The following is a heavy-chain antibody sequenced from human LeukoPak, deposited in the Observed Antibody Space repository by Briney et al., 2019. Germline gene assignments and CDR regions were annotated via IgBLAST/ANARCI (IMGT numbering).Heavy chain of an antibody. Sequence: SETLSLTCSVSGDSISSYYWSWIRQPPGKGLEWIGYIYYSGSTNYNPSLKSRVTISVDTSKNQFSLKLSSVTATDTAVYYCARKLGGVGAYNWFDPWGQGTLVTASS. CDR2: IYYSGST. CDR3: ARKLGGVGAYNWFDP. CDR1: GDSISSYY. V-gene: IGHV4-59*01. J-gene: IGHJ5*02. D-gene: IGHD1-26*01.